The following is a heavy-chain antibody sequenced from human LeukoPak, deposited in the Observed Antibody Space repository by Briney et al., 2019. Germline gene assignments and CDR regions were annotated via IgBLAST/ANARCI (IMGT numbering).Heavy chain of an antibody. V-gene: IGHV3-11*04. CDR2: ISHDGTTV. D-gene: IGHD3-16*01. J-gene: IGHJ4*02. CDR3: ARTLNNYWYAYLLAF. CDR1: GFTFRDYY. Sequence: GGSLRLSCTASGFTFRDYYMTWIRHTPGKGLEWISKISHDGTTVDYADSVKGRFTISRDNAKNSVYLQMDRLRVDDTAFYYCARTLNNYWYAYLLAFWGRGTLVTVSS.